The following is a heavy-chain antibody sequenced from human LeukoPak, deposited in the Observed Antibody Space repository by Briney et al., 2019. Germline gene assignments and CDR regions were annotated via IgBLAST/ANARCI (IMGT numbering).Heavy chain of an antibody. CDR1: GGSISSGGYY. D-gene: IGHD3-22*01. V-gene: IGHV4-31*03. Sequence: SETLSLTCTVSGGSISSGGYYWSWIRQHPGKGLEWIGYIYYSGSTYYNPSLKSRVTISVDKSKNQFSLRLSSVTAADTAVYYCASAGHDGIGYKVCWGQGTLVTVSS. CDR3: ASAGHDGIGYKVC. J-gene: IGHJ4*02. CDR2: IYYSGST.